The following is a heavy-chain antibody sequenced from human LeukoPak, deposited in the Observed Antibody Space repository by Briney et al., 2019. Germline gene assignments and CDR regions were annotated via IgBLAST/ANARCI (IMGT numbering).Heavy chain of an antibody. CDR1: GGTFSSYA. CDR2: IIPIFGTA. J-gene: IGHJ4*02. Sequence: ASVKVSCKASGGTFSSYAISWVRQAPGQGLEWMGGIIPIFGTANYAQKFQGRVTITTDESTSTAYMELSSLRSEDTAVYYCALGRITIFGVGDYWGQGTLVTVSS. D-gene: IGHD3-3*01. V-gene: IGHV1-69*05. CDR3: ALGRITIFGVGDY.